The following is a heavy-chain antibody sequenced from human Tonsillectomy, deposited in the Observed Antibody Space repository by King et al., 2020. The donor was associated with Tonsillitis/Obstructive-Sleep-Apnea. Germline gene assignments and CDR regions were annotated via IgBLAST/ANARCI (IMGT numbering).Heavy chain of an antibody. CDR2: ITWDGGST. V-gene: IGHV3-43*01. J-gene: IGHJ6*03. D-gene: IGHD4-23*01. CDR1: GFPFDDYT. CDR3: AKSGYGGTALYYYYMDV. Sequence: VQLVESGGVVVQPGGSLRLLCAASGFPFDDYTMHWGRQAPGKGLEWVSLITWDGGSTSYADAVKGRFTISRDNNKNSLYLQMNSLRTEDTALYYCAKSGYGGTALYYYYMDVWGKGTTVTVSS.